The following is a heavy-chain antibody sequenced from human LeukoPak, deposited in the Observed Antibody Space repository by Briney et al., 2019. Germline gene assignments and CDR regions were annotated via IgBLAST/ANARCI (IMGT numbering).Heavy chain of an antibody. CDR3: TRVLNSGGGC. CDR1: GFTVSSSY. Sequence: GGSLRLSCAASGFTVSSSYMSWVRQAPGKGLEWVSVIHSGGNTYYADSVKGRFTISRDNSKNTLYLQMNSLRAEDTAGYYCTRVLNSGGGCWGQGTLVTVSS. D-gene: IGHD2-15*01. CDR2: IHSGGNT. J-gene: IGHJ4*02. V-gene: IGHV3-53*01.